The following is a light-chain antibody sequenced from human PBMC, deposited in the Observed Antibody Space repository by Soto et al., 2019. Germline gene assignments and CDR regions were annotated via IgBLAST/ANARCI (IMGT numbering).Light chain of an antibody. Sequence: EVVMTQSSATLSVSPGEGVTLSCRASQGIGDTLAWYQHKPGQTPRLLIYGASKRATGFPARFSGSGSGTDFTLTISSLQSEDFAVYYCQQYNNWPWTFGQGTKVDI. CDR3: QQYNNWPWT. CDR2: GAS. V-gene: IGKV3-15*01. CDR1: QGIGDT. J-gene: IGKJ1*01.